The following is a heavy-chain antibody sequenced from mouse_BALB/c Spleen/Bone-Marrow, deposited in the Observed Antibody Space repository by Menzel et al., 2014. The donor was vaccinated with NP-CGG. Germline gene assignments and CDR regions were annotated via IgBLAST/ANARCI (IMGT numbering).Heavy chain of an antibody. CDR2: ILPGSGST. Sequence: VQLHQSGVELMKPGASVKISCKATGYTFSSYWIEWVKQRPGHGLEWIGEILPGSGSTNYNEKFKGKATFTADTSSNTAYMQLSSLTSEDSAVYYCARSTGTWDYWGQGTTLTVSS. V-gene: IGHV1-9*01. J-gene: IGHJ2*01. CDR1: GYTFSSYW. CDR3: ARSTGTWDY. D-gene: IGHD4-1*02.